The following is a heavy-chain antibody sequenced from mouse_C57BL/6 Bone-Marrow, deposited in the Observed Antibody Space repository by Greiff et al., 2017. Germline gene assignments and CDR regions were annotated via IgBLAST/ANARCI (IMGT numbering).Heavy chain of an antibody. CDR3: ARSLVTTGGGFAY. V-gene: IGHV1-85*01. Sequence: QVQLQQSGPELVKPGASVKLSCKASGYTFTSYDINWVKQRPGQGLEWIGWIYPRDGSTKYTEKLKGKATLTVDTSSSTGYMELHSLTSEDSAVYFCARSLVTTGGGFAYWGQGTLVTVSA. CDR2: IYPRDGST. D-gene: IGHD2-2*01. CDR1: GYTFTSYD. J-gene: IGHJ3*01.